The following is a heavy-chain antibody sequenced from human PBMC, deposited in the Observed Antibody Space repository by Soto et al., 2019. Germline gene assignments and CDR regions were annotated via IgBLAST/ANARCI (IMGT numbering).Heavy chain of an antibody. CDR3: AKEVSLGSTVDLGY. J-gene: IGHJ4*02. Sequence: GGSLRLSCAASGFTFSIFAMSWVRQSPGKGLEWVSTISGSGGSTYYADAVKGRFSISRDNSMGALYLQMKSLRVEDTAIYYCAKEVSLGSTVDLGYWGQGTLVTVSS. D-gene: IGHD7-27*01. CDR1: GFTFSIFA. V-gene: IGHV3-23*01. CDR2: ISGSGGST.